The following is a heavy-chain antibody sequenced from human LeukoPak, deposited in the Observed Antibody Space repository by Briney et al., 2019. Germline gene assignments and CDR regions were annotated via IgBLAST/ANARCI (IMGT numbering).Heavy chain of an antibody. J-gene: IGHJ6*02. CDR1: GFRFSSYS. CDR2: ISYTVSTM. D-gene: IGHD3-10*01. CDR3: AIPPLSGTGSSRPLAEMDV. V-gene: IGHV3-48*04. Sequence: GGFLRLSCAASGFRFSSYSMNWVRQAPGKGLEWVSYISYTVSTMSYADSVKGRFTISRDNARNSLHLQMNSLRAEDTAVYYCAIPPLSGTGSSRPLAEMDVWGQGTTVTVSS.